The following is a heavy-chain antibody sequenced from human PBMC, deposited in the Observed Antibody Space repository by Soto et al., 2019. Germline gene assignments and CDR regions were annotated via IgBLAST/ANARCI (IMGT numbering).Heavy chain of an antibody. J-gene: IGHJ6*02. CDR2: ISAYNGNT. V-gene: IGHV1-18*04. CDR1: GYTFTSYG. CDR3: ARALGQYSSSYYYYGMDV. D-gene: IGHD6-6*01. Sequence: RASVKVSCKASGYTFTSYGISWVRQAPGQGLEWMGWISAYNGNTNYAQKLQGRVTMTTDTSTSTAYMELRSLRSDDTAVYYCARALGQYSSSYYYYGMDVWGQGTTVTVSS.